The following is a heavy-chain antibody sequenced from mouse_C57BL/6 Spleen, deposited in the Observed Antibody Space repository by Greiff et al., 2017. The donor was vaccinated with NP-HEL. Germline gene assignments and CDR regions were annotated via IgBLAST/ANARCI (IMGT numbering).Heavy chain of an antibody. CDR1: GFTFSSYA. V-gene: IGHV5-4*01. J-gene: IGHJ4*01. CDR2: ISDGGSYT. CDR3: ARDRTGTADY. D-gene: IGHD4-1*01. Sequence: DVKLVESGGGLVKPGGSLKLSCAASGFTFSSYAMSWVRQTPEKRLEWVATISDGGSYTYYPDNVKGRFTISRDNAKNNLYLQMSHLKSEDTARYYCARDRTGTADYWGQGTSVTVSS.